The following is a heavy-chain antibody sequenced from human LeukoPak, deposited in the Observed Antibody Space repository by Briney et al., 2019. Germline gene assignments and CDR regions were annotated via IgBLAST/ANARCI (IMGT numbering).Heavy chain of an antibody. J-gene: IGHJ4*02. CDR1: GGSISSGGYY. CDR3: ARYSSAWYAVDY. CDR2: IYHSGST. V-gene: IGHV4-30-2*01. D-gene: IGHD6-19*01. Sequence: PSQTLSLTCTVSGGSISSGGYYWSWIRQPPGKGLEWIGYIYHSGSTYYNPSLKSRVTISVDRSENQFSLKLSSVTAADTAVYYCARYSSAWYAVDYWGQGTLVTVSS.